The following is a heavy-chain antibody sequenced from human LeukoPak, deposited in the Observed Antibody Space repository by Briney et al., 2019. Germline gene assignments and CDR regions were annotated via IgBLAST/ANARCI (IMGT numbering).Heavy chain of an antibody. D-gene: IGHD3-22*01. Sequence: GASVKVSCKASGYTFTSHAMNWVRQAPGQGLEWMGWINTNTGSPTYAQGFTGRFVFSLDTSVTTAYLQITSLKAEDTAVYYCARAGDSSGYHDAFDIWGQGTMVTVSS. CDR1: GYTFTSHA. CDR3: ARAGDSSGYHDAFDI. J-gene: IGHJ3*02. V-gene: IGHV7-4-1*02. CDR2: INTNTGSP.